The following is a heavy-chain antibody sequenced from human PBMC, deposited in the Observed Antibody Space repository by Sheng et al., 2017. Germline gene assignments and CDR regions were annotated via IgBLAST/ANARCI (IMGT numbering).Heavy chain of an antibody. J-gene: IGHJ5*02. D-gene: IGHD6-13*01. Sequence: QVQLVQSGAEVKKPGASVKVSCKASGYTFISYGINWVRQAPGQGLEWMGWISGYNGNTKYTQKLQGRVTMTTDTSTSTAYMELRNLGSDDTAVYYCARGAGAAAGTWFDPWGQGTLVTVSS. V-gene: IGHV1-18*01. CDR2: ISGYNGNT. CDR3: ARGAGAAAGTWFDP. CDR1: GYTFISYG.